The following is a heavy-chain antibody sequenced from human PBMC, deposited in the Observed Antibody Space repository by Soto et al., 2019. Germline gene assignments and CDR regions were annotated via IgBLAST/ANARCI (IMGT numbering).Heavy chain of an antibody. CDR1: GFTFSSYS. Sequence: EVQLVESGGGLVKPGGSLRLSCAASGFTFSSYSMNWVRQAPGKGLEWVSSISSSSSYIYYADSVKGRFTISRDNAKNSLYLQMNSLRAEDTAVYYCARSRSGHGPGDYWGQGTLVTVSS. CDR3: ARSRSGHGPGDY. D-gene: IGHD2-8*01. CDR2: ISSSSSYI. V-gene: IGHV3-21*01. J-gene: IGHJ4*02.